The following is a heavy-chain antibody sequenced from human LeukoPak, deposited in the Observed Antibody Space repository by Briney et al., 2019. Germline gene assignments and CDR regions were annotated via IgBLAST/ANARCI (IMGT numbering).Heavy chain of an antibody. CDR2: IKPDGSEQ. Sequence: GGSLRLSCTASGFTFSIYWMSWVRQAPGKGLYWVANIKPDGSEQYYVDSVRGRFTVSRDNAKNSLYLQMNSLSAEDTAVYYCARDNNAAFDIWGLGTMVTVSS. CDR3: ARDNNAAFDI. J-gene: IGHJ3*02. D-gene: IGHD2-2*01. CDR1: GFTFSIYW. V-gene: IGHV3-7*04.